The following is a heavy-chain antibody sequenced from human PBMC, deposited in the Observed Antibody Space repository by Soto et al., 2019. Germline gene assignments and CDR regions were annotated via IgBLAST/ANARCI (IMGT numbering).Heavy chain of an antibody. D-gene: IGHD2-2*01. CDR1: GDYIHVGGYY. CDR2: IYYTGKT. Sequence: QVQLQESGPGLVKPSQTLSLTCSVSGDYIHVGGYYWTWIRQRPGKGLEWKGYIYYTGKTYYNPSLASRLTMSVDRSKNQFSLRLTSVTAADTAVYFCGRDLTSNANCIDPWGQGTLVTVSS. J-gene: IGHJ5*02. CDR3: GRDLTSNANCIDP. V-gene: IGHV4-30-4*01.